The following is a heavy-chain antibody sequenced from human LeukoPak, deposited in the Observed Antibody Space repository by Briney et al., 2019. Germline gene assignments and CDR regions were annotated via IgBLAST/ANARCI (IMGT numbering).Heavy chain of an antibody. CDR3: ASTDAVWELWVFDY. CDR1: GGSFSGYY. CDR2: INHSGST. V-gene: IGHV4-34*01. J-gene: IGHJ4*02. D-gene: IGHD1-26*01. Sequence: SETLSLTCAVYGGSFSGYYWSWIRQPPGKGLEWIGEINHSGSTNYNPSLKSRVTISVDTSKNQFSLKLSSVTAADTAVYYCASTDAVWELWVFDYWGQGTLVTVSS.